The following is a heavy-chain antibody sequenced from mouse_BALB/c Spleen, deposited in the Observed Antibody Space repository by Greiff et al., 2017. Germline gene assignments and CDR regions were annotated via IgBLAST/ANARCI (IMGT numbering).Heavy chain of an antibody. D-gene: IGHD2-10*02. CDR2: ISYSGST. CDR3: AKKYGNPYYYAMDY. J-gene: IGHJ4*01. Sequence: EVKLLESGPGLVKPSQSLSLTCTVTGYSITSDYAWNWIRQFPGNKLEWMGYISYSGSTSYNPSLKSRISITRDTSKNQFFLQLNSVTTEDTATYYCAKKYGNPYYYAMDYWGQGTSVTVSS. V-gene: IGHV3-2*02. CDR1: GYSITSDYA.